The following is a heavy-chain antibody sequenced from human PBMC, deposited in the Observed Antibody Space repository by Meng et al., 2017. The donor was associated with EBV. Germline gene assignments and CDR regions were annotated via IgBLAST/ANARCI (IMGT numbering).Heavy chain of an antibody. CDR1: GGSVNNESYY. D-gene: IGHD4-11*01. CDR3: ARGDYTNYPRWFDP. J-gene: IGHJ5*02. CDR2: IYYTGST. V-gene: IGHV4-61*01. Sequence: QVQLQESGPGLVKPSGXLSITCTVSGGSVNNESYYWGWIRQPPGKGLEYIGYIYYTGSTNYNSSLKSRVTISLDKSKNQFSLKLTSLTAADTAIYYCARGDYTNYPRWFDPWGQGTLVTVSS.